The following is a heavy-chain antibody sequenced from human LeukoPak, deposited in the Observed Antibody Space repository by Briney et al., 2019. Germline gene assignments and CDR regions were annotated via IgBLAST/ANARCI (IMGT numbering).Heavy chain of an antibody. V-gene: IGHV3-13*01. CDR1: GFTFSSYD. J-gene: IGHJ4*02. CDR2: IGTAGDT. CDR3: AMGIAAAGFDY. Sequence: PGGSLRLSCAASGFTFSSYDMHWVRQPTGKGLEWVSAIGTAGDTYYSGSVKGRFTVSRENVKNSLYLQMNSLRAEDTAVYYCAMGIAAAGFDYWGQGTLVTVSS. D-gene: IGHD6-13*01.